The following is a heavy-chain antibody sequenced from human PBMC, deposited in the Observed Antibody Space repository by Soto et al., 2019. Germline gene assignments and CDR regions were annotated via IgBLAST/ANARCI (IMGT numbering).Heavy chain of an antibody. Sequence: VQLVESGGGVVKPGGSLRLSCAASGFTFSDYYMSWIRQAPGKGLEWVSYISSRSSTIFYADSVKGRFTISRDNVKNSLYLQMNSLRAEDTAVYYCASGTNGAFFVYWGQGILVTVSS. CDR2: ISSRSSTI. J-gene: IGHJ4*02. CDR3: ASGTNGAFFVY. CDR1: GFTFSDYY. D-gene: IGHD2-8*01. V-gene: IGHV3-11*01.